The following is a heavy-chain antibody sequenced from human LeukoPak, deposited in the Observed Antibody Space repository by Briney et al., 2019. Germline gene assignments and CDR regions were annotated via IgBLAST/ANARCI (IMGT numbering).Heavy chain of an antibody. CDR3: ARDRVVVPAAFDY. D-gene: IGHD2-2*01. CDR1: RHTFTAYY. Sequence: APVKVPCKASRHTFTAYYMHSVREAPGQGLECMGWSNPNSGGTNYAQNLQGRVTMTRDTSISTVYMELSRLRSDDTAVYYCARDRVVVPAAFDYWGQGTLVTVSS. CDR2: SNPNSGGT. V-gene: IGHV1-2*02. J-gene: IGHJ4*02.